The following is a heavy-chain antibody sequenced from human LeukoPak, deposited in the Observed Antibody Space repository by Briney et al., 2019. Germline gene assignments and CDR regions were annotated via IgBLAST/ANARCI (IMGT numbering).Heavy chain of an antibody. CDR1: GGSFSGYY. D-gene: IGHD4-23*01. Sequence: SETLSLTCAVYGGSFSGYYWSWIRQPPGKGLEWIGEINHSGSTNYNPSLKSRVTISVDTSKNQFSLKLSSVTAADTAVYYCARGPVVTSSSFDYWGQGTLVTVSS. CDR2: INHSGST. CDR3: ARGPVVTSSSFDY. J-gene: IGHJ4*02. V-gene: IGHV4-34*01.